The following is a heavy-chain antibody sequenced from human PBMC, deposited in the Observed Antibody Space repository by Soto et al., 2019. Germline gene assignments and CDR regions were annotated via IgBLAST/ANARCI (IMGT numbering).Heavy chain of an antibody. D-gene: IGHD3-3*01. CDR3: AKGTHYDFWSGPAGYYFDY. CDR2: ISGSGGST. Sequence: GSLRLSCAASGFTFSSYAMSWVRQAPGKGLDWVSAISGSGGSTYYADSVKGRFTISRDNSKNTLYLQMNSLRAEDTAVYYCAKGTHYDFWSGPAGYYFDYWGQGTLVTVSS. V-gene: IGHV3-23*01. J-gene: IGHJ4*02. CDR1: GFTFSSYA.